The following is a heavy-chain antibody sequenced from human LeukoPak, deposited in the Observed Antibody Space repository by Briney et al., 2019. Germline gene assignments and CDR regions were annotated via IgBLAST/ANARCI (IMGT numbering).Heavy chain of an antibody. J-gene: IGHJ4*02. CDR3: ARVGSYGSGLDY. V-gene: IGHV3-21*01. Sequence: GGSLRLSCAASGFTLSSYTMNWVRQAPGKGLDRVSSISSSSTYIYYADSVKGRFTISRDNAKNSLYLQMNRLRAEDTAVYYCARVGSYGSGLDYWGQGTLVTVSS. CDR2: ISSSSTYI. D-gene: IGHD3-10*01. CDR1: GFTLSSYT.